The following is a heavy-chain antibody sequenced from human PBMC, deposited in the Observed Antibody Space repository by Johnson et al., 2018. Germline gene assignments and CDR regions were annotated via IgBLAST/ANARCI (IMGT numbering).Heavy chain of an antibody. V-gene: IGHV1-69*04. CDR1: GGTFSSYT. D-gene: IGHD2-15*01. CDR2: IIPILGIA. CDR3: ARAPDLVVPGAFDI. Sequence: QVQLVQSGAEVKEPGSSVKVCCKASGGTFSSYTISWVRHAPGQGLEWMGRIIPILGIANYAQKFQGSATLTADTSTGKAYIELSSLRSGDTAVYYCARAPDLVVPGAFDIWGQGTRVTVSS. J-gene: IGHJ3*02.